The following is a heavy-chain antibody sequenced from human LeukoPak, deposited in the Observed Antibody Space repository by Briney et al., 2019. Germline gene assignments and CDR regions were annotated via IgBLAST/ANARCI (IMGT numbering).Heavy chain of an antibody. V-gene: IGHV1-18*01. D-gene: IGHD6-13*01. J-gene: IGHJ6*02. CDR1: GYTFTRYG. CDR2: ISAYNGNT. CDR3: ARDIAQQLFPYYYYGMDV. Sequence: ASVKVSCKASGYTFTRYGISGVRQAGGQGLEWMGWISAYNGNTNYAQELQGRVTMTTDTSTSTAYMELRSLRSDDTAVYYCARDIAQQLFPYYYYGMDVWGQGTTVAVSS.